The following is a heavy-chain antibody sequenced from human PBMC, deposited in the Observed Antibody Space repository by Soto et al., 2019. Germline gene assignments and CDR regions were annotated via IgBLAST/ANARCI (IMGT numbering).Heavy chain of an antibody. CDR3: AREFGAAAANNWLDP. J-gene: IGHJ5*02. V-gene: IGHV4-34*01. D-gene: IGHD6-13*01. CDR1: GGSFSCYC. CDR2: INHSGST. Sequence: PSANPALTWSVYGGSFSCYCWSWSRQPPGKGLEWIVEINHSGSTNYNPSLKSRVTISVDTSKNQFSLKLSSVTAADTAVYYCAREFGAAAANNWLDPSGQGTLVTVSS.